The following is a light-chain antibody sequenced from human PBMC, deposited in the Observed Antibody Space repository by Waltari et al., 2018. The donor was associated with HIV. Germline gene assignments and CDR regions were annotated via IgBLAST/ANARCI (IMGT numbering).Light chain of an antibody. CDR2: GND. V-gene: IGLV1-40*01. Sequence: TQPPSVSGAPGQRVTISCTGTSSNIGAGHAVHCFQQLPGTAPKTLICGNDNRPSGVPYRFSGSKSGSSASLAITGLQPEDEGDYYCQSFDNTLRGVFGGGTKLTVL. CDR3: QSFDNTLRGV. CDR1: SSNIGAGHA. J-gene: IGLJ3*02.